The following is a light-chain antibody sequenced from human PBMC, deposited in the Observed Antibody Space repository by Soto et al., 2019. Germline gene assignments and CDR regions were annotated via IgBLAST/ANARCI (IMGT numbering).Light chain of an antibody. CDR3: QKYNNWPAT. J-gene: IGKJ4*01. CDR1: QSISNH. Sequence: IVMTQSPATLSVSPGERATLSCRASQSISNHLAWYQQKPGQAPRLLIYAASTRATGIPARFSGSGSGTEFTLTISSLQSEDFAVYYCQKYNNWPATFGGGTKVEIK. CDR2: AAS. V-gene: IGKV3-15*01.